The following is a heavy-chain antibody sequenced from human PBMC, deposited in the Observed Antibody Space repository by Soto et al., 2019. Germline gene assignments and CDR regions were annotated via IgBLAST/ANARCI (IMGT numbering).Heavy chain of an antibody. V-gene: IGHV3-30-3*01. CDR3: PRVQSDCTNGVCYTVSDY. D-gene: IGHD2-8*01. J-gene: IGHJ4*02. CDR1: GFTFSSDA. CDR2: ISYDGSNK. Sequence: QVQLVESGGGVVQPGRSLRLSCAASGFTFSSDAMHWVRQAPGKGLEWVAFISYDGSNKYYADSVKGRFTISRDNSKNTLYLQMNSLRADDTAVYYCPRVQSDCTNGVCYTVSDYWGQGTLVTVSS.